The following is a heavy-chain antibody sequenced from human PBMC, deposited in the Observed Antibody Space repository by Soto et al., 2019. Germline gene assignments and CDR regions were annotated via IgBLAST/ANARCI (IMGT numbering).Heavy chain of an antibody. CDR3: ARDRVEVHGGNYYYYYGMDV. CDR2: IYYSGST. V-gene: IGHV4-39*07. Sequence: SETLSLTCTVSGGSISSSSYYWGWIRQPPGKGLEWIGSIYYSGSTYYNPSLKSRVTISVDTSKNQFSLKLSSVTAADTAVYYCARDRVEVHGGNYYYYYGMDVWGQGTTVTVSS. D-gene: IGHD2-21*01. J-gene: IGHJ6*02. CDR1: GGSISSSSYY.